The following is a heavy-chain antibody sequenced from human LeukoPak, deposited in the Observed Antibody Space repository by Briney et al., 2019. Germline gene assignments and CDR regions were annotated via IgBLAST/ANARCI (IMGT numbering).Heavy chain of an antibody. CDR1: GYTFTSYD. V-gene: IGHV1-2*02. CDR2: INPNSGGT. J-gene: IGHJ5*02. D-gene: IGHD1-1*01. CDR3: ARVQPLNWFDP. Sequence: GASVKVSCKASGYTFTSYDFNWVRQATGQGLEWMGWINPNSGGTNYAQKFQGRVTMTRDTSISTAYMELSRLRSDDTAVYYCARVQPLNWFDPWGQGTLVTVSS.